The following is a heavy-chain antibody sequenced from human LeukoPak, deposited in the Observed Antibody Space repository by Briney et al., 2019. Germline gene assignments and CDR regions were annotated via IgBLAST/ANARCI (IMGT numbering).Heavy chain of an antibody. J-gene: IGHJ4*02. CDR3: AKIRAARPGY. D-gene: IGHD6-6*01. CDR1: GFTFSRYG. Sequence: QPGGSLRLSCAASGFTFSRYGMNWVRQAPGKGLEWVSGISDSGATIYYADSVKGRFTISRDNSKNMLYLQMHSLRPEDTAIYYCAKIRAARPGYWGQGTLVTVSS. CDR2: ISDSGATI. V-gene: IGHV3-23*01.